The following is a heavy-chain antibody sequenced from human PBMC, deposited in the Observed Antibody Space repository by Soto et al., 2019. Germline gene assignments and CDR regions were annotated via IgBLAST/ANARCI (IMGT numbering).Heavy chain of an antibody. J-gene: IGHJ6*02. CDR2: VHHSWGS. V-gene: IGHV4-59*08. CDR1: GGSISSYY. Sequence: QVQLQESGPGLVKPSETLSLSCTVSGGSISSYYWSWFRQSPGKRMEWIGYVHHSWGSSYNPSLQSRAAISLDTSKRQFSLKVTSVTATDTAVYYCARQGVGPLHGLVDVWGQGTTVTVSS. D-gene: IGHD1-26*01. CDR3: ARQGVGPLHGLVDV.